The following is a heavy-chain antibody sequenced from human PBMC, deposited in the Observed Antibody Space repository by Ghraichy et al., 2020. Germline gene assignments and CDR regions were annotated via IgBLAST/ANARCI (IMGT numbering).Heavy chain of an antibody. Sequence: GGSLRLSCAASGFTFSNYGMHWVRQAPGKGLEWVAVISNDGSNEYYADSVKGRFTISRDNSKNTLYLQMNSLRAEDTAVYYCAKDYRWIAVAGTWGYCDYWGQGTLVTVSS. CDR3: AKDYRWIAVAGTWGYCDY. J-gene: IGHJ4*02. V-gene: IGHV3-30*18. CDR2: ISNDGSNE. CDR1: GFTFSNYG. D-gene: IGHD6-19*01.